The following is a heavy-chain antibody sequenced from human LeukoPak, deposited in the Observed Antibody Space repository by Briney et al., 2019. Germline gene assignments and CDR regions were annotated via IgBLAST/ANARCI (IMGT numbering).Heavy chain of an antibody. Sequence: RTGGSLRLSCSASGFPFSSYAMSWVRQAPGKGLEWVSGISDSGGATYYADSVKGRLIISRDNSKNTPYLQMNSLRAEDTAIYYCADLGTTYYYDRSTYWGHGTLVTVSS. CDR3: ADLGTTYYYDRSTY. D-gene: IGHD3-22*01. CDR2: ISDSGGAT. CDR1: GFPFSSYA. V-gene: IGHV3-23*01. J-gene: IGHJ4*01.